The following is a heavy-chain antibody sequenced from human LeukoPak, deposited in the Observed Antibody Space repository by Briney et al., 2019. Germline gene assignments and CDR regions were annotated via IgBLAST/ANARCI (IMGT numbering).Heavy chain of an antibody. CDR2: IIPIFGTA. CDR1: GGTFSSYA. J-gene: IGHJ3*02. V-gene: IGHV1-69*13. D-gene: IGHD6-19*01. CDR3: ARPRYSSGWYHDAFDI. Sequence: ASVKVSCKASGGTFSSYAISWVRQAPGQGLEWMGGIIPIFGTANYAQKFQGRVTITADESTSTAYMELSSLRSEDTAVYYCARPRYSSGWYHDAFDIWGQGTMVTVSS.